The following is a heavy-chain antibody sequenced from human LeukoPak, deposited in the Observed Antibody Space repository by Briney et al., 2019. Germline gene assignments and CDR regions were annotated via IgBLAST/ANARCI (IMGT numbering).Heavy chain of an antibody. CDR3: ARDLVGSSWYLRGLGLLGDYYYMDV. J-gene: IGHJ6*03. V-gene: IGHV1-2*02. CDR2: INPNSGGT. Sequence: ASVKVSCKASGYTFTGYYMHWVRQAPGQGLEWMGWINPNSGGTNYAQKFQGRVTMTRDTSISTAYMELSRLRSDDTAVYYCARDLVGSSWYLRGLGLLGDYYYMDVWGKGTTVTISS. D-gene: IGHD6-13*01. CDR1: GYTFTGYY.